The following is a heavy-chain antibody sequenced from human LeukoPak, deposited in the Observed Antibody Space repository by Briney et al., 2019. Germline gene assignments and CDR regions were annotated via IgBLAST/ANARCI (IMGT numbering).Heavy chain of an antibody. V-gene: IGHV4-34*01. CDR2: INHSGST. Sequence: SETLSLTCAVYGGSFSGYYWSWIRQPPGKGLEWIGEINHSGSTNYNPSLKSRVTISVDTSKNQFSLKLSSVTAADTAVYYCARFYVWGSYRSDYWGQGTLVTVSS. J-gene: IGHJ4*02. D-gene: IGHD3-16*02. CDR3: ARFYVWGSYRSDY. CDR1: GGSFSGYY.